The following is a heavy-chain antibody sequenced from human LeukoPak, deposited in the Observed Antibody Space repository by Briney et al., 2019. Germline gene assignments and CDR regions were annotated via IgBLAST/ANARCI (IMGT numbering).Heavy chain of an antibody. CDR1: GFTFSSYA. J-gene: IGHJ1*01. Sequence: GGSLRLSCAASGFTFSSYAMSWVRQAPGKGLEWVPAISGSGGSTYYADSVKGRFTISRDNSKNTLYLQMNSLRAEETAVYYCARVESSSWTAPSFQHWGQGTLVTVSS. CDR2: ISGSGGST. D-gene: IGHD6-13*01. CDR3: ARVESSSWTAPSFQH. V-gene: IGHV3-23*01.